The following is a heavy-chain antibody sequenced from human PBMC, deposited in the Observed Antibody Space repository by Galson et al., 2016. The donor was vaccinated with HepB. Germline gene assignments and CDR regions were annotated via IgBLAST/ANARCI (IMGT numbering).Heavy chain of an antibody. CDR3: TTGLGDSHNV. CDR1: GFPFSNAW. CDR2: IKTKTEGGAT. V-gene: IGHV3-15*01. J-gene: IGHJ3*01. D-gene: IGHD1-26*01. Sequence: SPRLSCAISGFPFSNAWMTWVRQAPGKGLEWVGHIKTKTEGGATDYAAPVKGRFTVSRDDSKNTVYLQMNSLKTEDTAVYYCTTGLGDSHNVWAQGTMVTVSS.